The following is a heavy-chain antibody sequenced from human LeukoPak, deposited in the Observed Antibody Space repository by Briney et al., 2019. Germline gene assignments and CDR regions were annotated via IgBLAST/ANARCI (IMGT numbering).Heavy chain of an antibody. CDR3: AGSECEQLLANGAFDI. Sequence: GGALRLSCAASGFTFSSYSMNWVRQAPGKGLEWVSYISSSSSTIYYADSVKGRFTISRDNAKNSLYLQMHSLRDEDTAVYYCAGSECEQLLANGAFDIWGQGTMVTVSS. D-gene: IGHD6-6*01. V-gene: IGHV3-48*02. J-gene: IGHJ3*02. CDR1: GFTFSSYS. CDR2: ISSSSSTI.